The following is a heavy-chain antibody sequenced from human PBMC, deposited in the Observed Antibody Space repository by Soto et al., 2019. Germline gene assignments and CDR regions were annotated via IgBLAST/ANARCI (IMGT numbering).Heavy chain of an antibody. D-gene: IGHD2-2*01. J-gene: IGHJ6*02. Sequence: EASVKVSCKASGYTFTSYYMHWVRQAPGQGLEWMGIINPSGGSTSYAQKFQGRVTMTRGTCTSTVYMELSSLRSEATAVYYCARGLIVVVPTPPTTTMDVWGQGNTVTVSS. CDR2: INPSGGST. V-gene: IGHV1-46*01. CDR3: ARGLIVVVPTPPTTTMDV. CDR1: GYTFTSYY.